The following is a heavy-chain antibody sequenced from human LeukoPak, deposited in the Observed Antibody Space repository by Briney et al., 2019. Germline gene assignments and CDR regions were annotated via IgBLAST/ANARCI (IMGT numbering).Heavy chain of an antibody. CDR3: ARSRAIFGVVYMDV. V-gene: IGHV3-7*01. CDR2: IKQDGSEK. Sequence: GGSLRLSCAASGFTFSSYWMSWVRQAPGKGLEWVANIKQDGSEKYYVDSVKGRFTISRDNAKNSLYLQMNSLSAEDTAVNYCARSRAIFGVVYMDVWGQGTTVTVSS. D-gene: IGHD3-3*01. J-gene: IGHJ6*02. CDR1: GFTFSSYW.